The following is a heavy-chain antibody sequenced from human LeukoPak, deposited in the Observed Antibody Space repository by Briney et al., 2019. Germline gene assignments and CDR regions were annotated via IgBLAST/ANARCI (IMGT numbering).Heavy chain of an antibody. Sequence: ASVKVSCKASGYTFTGYYMHWVRQAPGQGLEWMGWINPNSGGTNYAQKFQGRVTMTRDTSISTAYMELSRLRSDDTAVYYCARSSIIAAAGPYYFDHWGQGTLVTVSS. J-gene: IGHJ4*02. D-gene: IGHD6-13*01. V-gene: IGHV1-2*02. CDR1: GYTFTGYY. CDR2: INPNSGGT. CDR3: ARSSIIAAAGPYYFDH.